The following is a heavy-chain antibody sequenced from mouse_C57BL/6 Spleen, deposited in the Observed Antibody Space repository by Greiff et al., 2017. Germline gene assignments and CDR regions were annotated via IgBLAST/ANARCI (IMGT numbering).Heavy chain of an antibody. Sequence: EVQLQQSRPELVKPGASVKMSCKASGYTFTDYNMHWVKQRHGQSLEWIGYINPSNGGTSYNQKFKGKATLTVNKSSSTAYMEVRSLTSEESAVDYCANYYGSYHWDFDDWGTGTTVTVSS. V-gene: IGHV1-22*01. CDR1: GYTFTDYN. J-gene: IGHJ1*03. D-gene: IGHD1-1*01. CDR3: ANYYGSYHWDFDD. CDR2: INPSNGGT.